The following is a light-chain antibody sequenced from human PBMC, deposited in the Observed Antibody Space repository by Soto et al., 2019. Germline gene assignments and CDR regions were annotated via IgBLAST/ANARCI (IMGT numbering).Light chain of an antibody. CDR3: QSYDSTLSARYV. V-gene: IGLV1-40*01. CDR2: GST. CDR1: SSNIGATYD. J-gene: IGLJ1*01. Sequence: QSVLTQPPSVSGAPGQRVTISCAGSSSNIGATYDVHWYQQLPGTAPKLLIYGSTNRPSGVPDRFSGSKSGASASLAITGLQAEDEAHYYCQSYDSTLSARYVFGTGTKLTVL.